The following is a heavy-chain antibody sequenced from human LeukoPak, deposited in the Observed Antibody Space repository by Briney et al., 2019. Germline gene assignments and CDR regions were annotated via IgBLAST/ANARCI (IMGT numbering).Heavy chain of an antibody. D-gene: IGHD3-3*01. J-gene: IGHJ4*02. CDR2: IKKDGSQK. V-gene: IGHV3-7*03. CDR1: GFIFSSFW. CDR3: TRVFGGYDVSDY. Sequence: PGGSLRLSCAASGFIFSSFWMSWVRQAPGKGLEGVANIKKDGSQKYYVDSVEGRFTISRDSAKNSLYLQMDSLRVDDTAVYYCTRVFGGYDVSDYWGQGTLVTVSS.